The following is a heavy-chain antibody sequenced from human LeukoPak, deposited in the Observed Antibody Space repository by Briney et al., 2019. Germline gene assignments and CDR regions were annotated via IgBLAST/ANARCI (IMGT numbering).Heavy chain of an antibody. D-gene: IGHD6-13*01. V-gene: IGHV4-39*02. CDR1: GGSISSSSYY. CDR2: IYYSGST. Sequence: SETLSLTCTVSGGSISSSSYYWGWIRQPPGKGLEWIGTIYYSGSTYYKPSLKSRVTISVDTPKNQFSLMLSSVTAADTAVYYCAREIAAAGNADIWGQGTMVTVSS. CDR3: AREIAAAGNADI. J-gene: IGHJ3*02.